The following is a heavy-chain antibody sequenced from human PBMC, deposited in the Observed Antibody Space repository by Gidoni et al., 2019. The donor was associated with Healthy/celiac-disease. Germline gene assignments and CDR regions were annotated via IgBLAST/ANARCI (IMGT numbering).Heavy chain of an antibody. CDR3: AREEGGSYVDY. J-gene: IGHJ4*02. Sequence: QVQLQESGPGLVKPSQTLSLTCTVSGGSISSGSYYWSWIRQPAGKGLEWIGRIYTSGSTNYNPSLKSRVTISVDTSKNQFSLKLSSVTAADTAVYYCAREEGGSYVDYWGQGTLVTVSS. CDR1: GGSISSGSYY. D-gene: IGHD1-26*01. CDR2: IYTSGST. V-gene: IGHV4-61*02.